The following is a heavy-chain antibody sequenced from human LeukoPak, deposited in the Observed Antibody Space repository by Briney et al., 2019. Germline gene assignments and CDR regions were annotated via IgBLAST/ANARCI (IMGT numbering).Heavy chain of an antibody. CDR2: IYYSGST. D-gene: IGHD6-13*01. CDR1: GGSINSYY. V-gene: IGHV4-59*01. Sequence: SETLSLTCTVSGGSINSYYWSWIRKPPGKGLEWIGYIYYSGSTNYNPSLKSRVTISVDTSKNQFSLKLSSVTAADTAVYYCARGLAAAGTSYFDYWGQGTLVTVSS. CDR3: ARGLAAAGTSYFDY. J-gene: IGHJ4*02.